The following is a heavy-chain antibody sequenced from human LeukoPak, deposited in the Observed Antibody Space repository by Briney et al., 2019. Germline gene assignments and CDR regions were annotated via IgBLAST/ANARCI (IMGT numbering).Heavy chain of an antibody. CDR2: IYYSGST. D-gene: IGHD7-27*01. V-gene: IGHV4-59*11. CDR3: ARANWGSVYYYYYMDV. CDR1: GGSISSHY. Sequence: SETLSLTCTVSGGSISSHYWSWIRQPPGKGLERIGYIYYSGSTNYNPSLKSRVTISVDTSKNQFSLKLSSVTAADTAVYYCARANWGSVYYYYYMDVWGKGTSVTVSS. J-gene: IGHJ6*03.